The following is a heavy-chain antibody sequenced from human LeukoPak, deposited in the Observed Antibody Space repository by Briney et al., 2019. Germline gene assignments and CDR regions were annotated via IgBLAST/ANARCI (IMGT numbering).Heavy chain of an antibody. J-gene: IGHJ4*02. Sequence: ASVKVSCEASGYTFTGYYMHWVRQAPGQGLEWMGWINPNSGGTNYAQKFQGRVTMTRDTSISTAYMELSRLRSDDTAVYYCARLYYYDSSGYYFPFDYWGQGTLVTVSS. CDR3: ARLYYYDSSGYYFPFDY. D-gene: IGHD3-22*01. CDR1: GYTFTGYY. V-gene: IGHV1-2*02. CDR2: INPNSGGT.